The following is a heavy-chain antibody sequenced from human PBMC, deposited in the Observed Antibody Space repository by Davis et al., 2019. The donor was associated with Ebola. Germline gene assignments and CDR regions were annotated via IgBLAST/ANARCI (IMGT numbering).Heavy chain of an antibody. J-gene: IGHJ6*02. CDR3: ARESFTSGNYYTGYYYYGMDV. D-gene: IGHD3-10*01. Sequence: MPGGSLRLSCTVSGGSICSYYWSWIRQPPGKGLEWIGYIYYSGSTNYNPSLKSRVTISVDTSKNQFSLKLSSVTAADTAVYYCARESFTSGNYYTGYYYYGMDVWGQGSTVTVSS. CDR2: IYYSGST. V-gene: IGHV4-59*01. CDR1: GGSICSYY.